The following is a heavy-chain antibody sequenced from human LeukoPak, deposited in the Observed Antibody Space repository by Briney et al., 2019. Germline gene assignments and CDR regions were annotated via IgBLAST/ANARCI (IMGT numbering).Heavy chain of an antibody. CDR1: GGSISSSSYY. CDR2: IDYSGST. V-gene: IGHV4-39*01. D-gene: IGHD6-13*01. CDR3: ARLLAAPKTDYFDY. J-gene: IGHJ4*02. Sequence: SETLSLTCTVSGGSISSSSYYWAWIRQPPGKGLEWIGSIDYSGSTYYNPSLRSRVTISVDTSKNQFSLKLSSVTAADAAVFYCARLLAAPKTDYFDYWGQGTLVTASS.